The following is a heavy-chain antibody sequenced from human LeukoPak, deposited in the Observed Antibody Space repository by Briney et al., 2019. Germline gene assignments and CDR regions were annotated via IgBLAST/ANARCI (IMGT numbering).Heavy chain of an antibody. CDR3: ARDTGIQLWLHYFDY. J-gene: IGHJ4*02. CDR1: GGSFSGYY. V-gene: IGHV4-34*01. Sequence: KPSETLSLACAVYGGSFSGYYWSWIRQPPGKGLEWIGEINHSGSTNYNPSLKSRVAISVDTSKNQFSLKLSSVTAADTAVYYCARDTGIQLWLHYFDYWGQGTLVTVSS. CDR2: INHSGST. D-gene: IGHD5-18*01.